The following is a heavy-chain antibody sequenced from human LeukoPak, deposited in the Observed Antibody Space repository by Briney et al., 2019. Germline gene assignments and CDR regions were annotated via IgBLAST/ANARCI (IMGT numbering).Heavy chain of an antibody. CDR3: AKGESTSSPTGFDY. D-gene: IGHD6-6*01. Sequence: PSETLSLTCTVSGGSISSYYWNWIRQPPGKGLEWIGYGSYSGSTDYNPSLKSRVTMSVDTSKNQISLNLSSVTAADTAVYYCAKGESTSSPTGFDYWGQGTLVTVSS. J-gene: IGHJ4*02. CDR2: GSYSGST. CDR1: GGSISSYY. V-gene: IGHV4-59*12.